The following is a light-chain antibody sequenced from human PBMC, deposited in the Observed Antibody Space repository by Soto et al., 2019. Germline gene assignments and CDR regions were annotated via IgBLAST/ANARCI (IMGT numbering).Light chain of an antibody. J-gene: IGKJ5*01. CDR1: QSISSW. CDR2: KAS. Sequence: DIQMTQSPSTLSASVGDRVTITCRASQSISSWLAWYQQKPGKAPKLLIYKASSLESGVPSRFSGSGSGTEFTLTISSRQPADFATYYCQQYNRYSITFGQGTRLEIK. CDR3: QQYNRYSIT. V-gene: IGKV1-5*03.